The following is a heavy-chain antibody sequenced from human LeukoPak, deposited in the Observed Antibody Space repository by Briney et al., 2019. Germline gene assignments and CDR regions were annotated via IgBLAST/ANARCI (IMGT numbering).Heavy chain of an antibody. CDR1: GYTFTSYG. Sequence: GASVKVSCKASGYTFTSYGISWVRQAPGQGLEWMGWISAYSGNTNYAQKLQGRVTMTTDTSTSTAYMELRSLRSDDTAVYYCARDHVLTGYYYWFDPWGQGTLVTVSS. V-gene: IGHV1-18*01. J-gene: IGHJ5*02. CDR2: ISAYSGNT. D-gene: IGHD3-9*01. CDR3: ARDHVLTGYYYWFDP.